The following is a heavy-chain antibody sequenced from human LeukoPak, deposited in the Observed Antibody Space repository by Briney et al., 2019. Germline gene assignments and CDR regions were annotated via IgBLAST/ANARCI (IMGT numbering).Heavy chain of an antibody. CDR3: ARRGATLGFDAFDI. V-gene: IGHV3-30*01. Sequence: GRSLRLSCAASGFTFSSYAVHWVRQAPGKGLEWVAVISYDGSNKYYADSVKGRFTISRDNSKNTLYLQMNSLRAEDTAVYYCARRGATLGFDAFDIWGQGTMVTVSS. J-gene: IGHJ3*02. CDR2: ISYDGSNK. CDR1: GFTFSSYA. D-gene: IGHD2-15*01.